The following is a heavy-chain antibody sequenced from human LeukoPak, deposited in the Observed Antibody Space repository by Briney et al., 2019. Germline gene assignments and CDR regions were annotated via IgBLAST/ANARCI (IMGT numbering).Heavy chain of an antibody. Sequence: ASVKVPCKASGGAFSNYAISWVRQAPGQGLEWMGGIIPLFGTANYAQKFLGRVIITADESTSTTYMYLSSLKSEDTAVYYCAREWAGYGSGSYYYYWGQGTLVTVSS. CDR1: GGAFSNYA. D-gene: IGHD3-10*01. CDR3: AREWAGYGSGSYYYY. J-gene: IGHJ4*02. V-gene: IGHV1-69*13. CDR2: IIPLFGTA.